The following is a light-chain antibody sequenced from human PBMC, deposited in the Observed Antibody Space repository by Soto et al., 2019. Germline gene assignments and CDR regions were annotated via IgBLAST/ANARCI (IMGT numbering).Light chain of an antibody. CDR2: DVS. CDR1: SSDVGVYNY. V-gene: IGLV2-14*01. J-gene: IGLJ1*01. CDR3: NSYTTSSDTRSA. Sequence: QSALTQPASLSGSPGQSITISCTGTSSDVGVYNYVSWYQQHPGKAPKLLIYDVSTRPSGVSNRFSGSKSGNTASLTISGLQAEDEADYYCNSYTTSSDTRSAFGTGTKVTVL.